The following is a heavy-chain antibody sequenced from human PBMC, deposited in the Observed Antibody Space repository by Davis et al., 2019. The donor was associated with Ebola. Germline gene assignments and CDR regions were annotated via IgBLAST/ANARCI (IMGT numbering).Heavy chain of an antibody. Sequence: AASVKVSCMVSGNTLSKLSIYWVRHAPGVGLEWMGGFNPEDSETIYAQKFQGRVTVTEDTSTETAHMELTSLKSEDTAIYYCVTGRWFEPWGQGTVVTVSS. CDR3: VTGRWFEP. CDR2: FNPEDSET. D-gene: IGHD3-10*01. J-gene: IGHJ5*02. V-gene: IGHV1-24*01. CDR1: GNTLSKLS.